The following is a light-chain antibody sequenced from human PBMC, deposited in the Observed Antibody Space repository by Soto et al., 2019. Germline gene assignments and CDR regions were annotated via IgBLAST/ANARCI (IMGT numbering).Light chain of an antibody. V-gene: IGKV3-20*01. CDR3: QQYGSPPQT. CDR2: GAS. Sequence: EIVLTQSPGTLSFSPGERATLSCRASQSVSSSYLAWYQQKPGQAPRLLIYGASSRATGIPDRFSGSGSGTDFTLTISRLEPEDFAVYYCQQYGSPPQTFGQGTKLEIK. CDR1: QSVSSSY. J-gene: IGKJ2*01.